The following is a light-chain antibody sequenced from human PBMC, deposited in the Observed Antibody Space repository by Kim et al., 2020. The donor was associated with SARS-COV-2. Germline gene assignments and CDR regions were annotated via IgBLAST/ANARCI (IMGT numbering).Light chain of an antibody. CDR2: DAS. J-gene: IGKJ3*01. V-gene: IGKV3-15*01. CDR1: RKVGST. CDR3: QQYNECPLT. Sequence: VSPQGKAATSCSAPRKVGSTLASYQQKTGQHPRLLLYDASSSRAAIPARWSGSGSTTEFTLTISSIQSSDFAVSYCQQYNECPLTFGGGTKVDIK.